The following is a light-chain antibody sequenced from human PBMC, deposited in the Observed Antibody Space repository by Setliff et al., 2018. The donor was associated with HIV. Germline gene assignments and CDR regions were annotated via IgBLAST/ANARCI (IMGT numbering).Light chain of an antibody. Sequence: QSALTQPASVSGSPGQSITISCTGTNSDIGGYNYVSWYQQHPGKAPRLIIYEVSNRPSGVSNRFSGSKSGNTASLTISGLQAEDGADYYCSSNRDNLPWVFGGGTKVTVL. CDR1: NSDIGGYNY. CDR2: EVS. J-gene: IGLJ3*02. V-gene: IGLV2-14*01. CDR3: SSNRDNLPWV.